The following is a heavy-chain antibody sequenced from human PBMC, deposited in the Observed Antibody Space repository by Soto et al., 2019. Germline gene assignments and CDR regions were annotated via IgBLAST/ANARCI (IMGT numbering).Heavy chain of an antibody. CDR1: GFTFSSYS. J-gene: IGHJ4*02. CDR2: ISSSSSYI. CDR3: ARVRDSSTSCTE. D-gene: IGHD2-2*01. Sequence: GGSLRLSCAASGFTFSSYSMNWVRQAPGKGLEWVSSISSSSSYIYYADSVKGRFTISRDNAKNSLYLQMNSLRAEDTAVYYCARVRDSSTSCTEWGQGTLVTVSS. V-gene: IGHV3-21*01.